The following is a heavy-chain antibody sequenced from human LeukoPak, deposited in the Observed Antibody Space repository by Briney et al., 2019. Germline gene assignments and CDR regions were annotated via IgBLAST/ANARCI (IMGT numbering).Heavy chain of an antibody. D-gene: IGHD3-22*01. CDR3: ARDQGRTYFYDSSGYYPWFDY. V-gene: IGHV3-48*04. CDR1: GFTFSGYS. J-gene: IGHJ4*02. Sequence: GGSLRLSCAASGFTFSGYSMNWVRQAPGKGLEWLSYISSDSSIMYYADSVKGRFTISRDNAKNSLYLQTNSLRAEDTALYYCARDQGRTYFYDSSGYYPWFDYWGQGTLVTVSS. CDR2: ISSDSSIM.